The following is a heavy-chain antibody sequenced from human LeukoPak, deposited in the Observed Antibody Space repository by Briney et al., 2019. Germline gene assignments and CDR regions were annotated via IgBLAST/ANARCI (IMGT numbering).Heavy chain of an antibody. D-gene: IGHD3-10*01. CDR3: ARGAPLLLWFGEFDAFDI. CDR2: IYYSGSP. CDR1: GGSISSYY. J-gene: IGHJ3*02. V-gene: IGHV4-59*01. Sequence: PSETLSLTCTAAGGSISSYYWSWIRQPPGKGLEWIGYIYYSGSPNYNPSLKSRVTISVDTSKNQFSLKLSSVTAADTAVYYCARGAPLLLWFGEFDAFDIWGQGTMVTVSS.